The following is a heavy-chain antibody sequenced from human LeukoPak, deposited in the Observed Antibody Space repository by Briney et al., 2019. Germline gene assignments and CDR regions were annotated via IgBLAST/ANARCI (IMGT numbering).Heavy chain of an antibody. CDR1: GGTFSSYA. CDR3: ASSARRRDGYNYVSYDY. J-gene: IGHJ4*02. V-gene: IGHV1-69*05. D-gene: IGHD5-24*01. CDR2: IIPIFGTA. Sequence: SVKVSCKASGGTFSSYAISWVRQAPGQGLEWMGGIIPIFGTANYAQKFQGRVTITTDESTSTAYMELSSLRSEDTAVYYCASSARRRDGYNYVSYDYWGQGTQVTVSS.